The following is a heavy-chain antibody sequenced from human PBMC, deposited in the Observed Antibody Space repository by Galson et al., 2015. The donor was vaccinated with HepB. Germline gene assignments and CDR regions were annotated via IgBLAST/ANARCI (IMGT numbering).Heavy chain of an antibody. CDR2: LDSDGSTT. D-gene: IGHD3-16*01. V-gene: IGHV3-74*01. J-gene: IGHJ6*03. CDR3: LGSYFYNHMDV. CDR1: GFPFSDYW. Sequence: SLRLSCAASGFPFSDYWMHWVRQAPGKGLEWVSRLDSDGSTTNYADSVKGRFSISRDNAKSTVYLQMNSLRTEDTAVYYCLGSYFYNHMDVWGRGTTVTVS.